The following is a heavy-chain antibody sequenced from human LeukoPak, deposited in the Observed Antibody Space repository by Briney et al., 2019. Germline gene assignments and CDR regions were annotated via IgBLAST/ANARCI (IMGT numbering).Heavy chain of an antibody. Sequence: GGSLRLSCAASGFTFSNAWMNWVRQAPGKGLEWVGRIKTKTEGGTTDYAAPVKGRFTIPRDDSKNTVYLEMNSLKTEDTAMYYCASYGSGSHDYWGQGSLVTVSS. CDR1: GFTFSNAW. D-gene: IGHD3-10*01. CDR2: IKTKTEGGTT. J-gene: IGHJ4*02. V-gene: IGHV3-15*01. CDR3: ASYGSGSHDY.